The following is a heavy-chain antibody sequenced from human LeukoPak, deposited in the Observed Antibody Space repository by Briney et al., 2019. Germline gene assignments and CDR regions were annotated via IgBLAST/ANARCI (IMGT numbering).Heavy chain of an antibody. J-gene: IGHJ4*02. CDR2: IYTSGST. Sequence: SETLSLTCTVSGGSISSYYWSWIRQPAGKGLEWIGRIYTSGSTNYNPSLKSRVTMSVDTSKNQFSLKLSSVTAAGTAVYYCAREAYYYDSSGYYSHPNFDYWGQGTLVTVSS. D-gene: IGHD3-22*01. CDR3: AREAYYYDSSGYYSHPNFDY. V-gene: IGHV4-4*07. CDR1: GGSISSYY.